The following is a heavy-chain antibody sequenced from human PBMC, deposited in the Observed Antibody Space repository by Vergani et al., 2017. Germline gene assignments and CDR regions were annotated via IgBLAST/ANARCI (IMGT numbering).Heavy chain of an antibody. CDR2: ISSSSSXT. CDR3: AREGTYYDILTGYFYYYGMDV. Sequence: QVQLVESGGGLVKPGGSLRLSCAASGFTFSDYYMSWIRQAPGKGLEWVSYISSSSSXTNYADSVKGRFTISRDNAKNSLYLQMNSLRAEDTAVYYCAREGTYYDILTGYFYYYGMDVWGQGTTVTVSS. V-gene: IGHV3-11*06. D-gene: IGHD3-9*01. CDR1: GFTFSDYY. J-gene: IGHJ6*02.